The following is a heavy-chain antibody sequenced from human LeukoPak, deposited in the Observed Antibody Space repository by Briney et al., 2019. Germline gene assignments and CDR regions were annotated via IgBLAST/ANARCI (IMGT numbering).Heavy chain of an antibody. CDR3: ARDGYSYGYYFDY. CDR1: GGPICCSSYY. D-gene: IGHD5-18*01. Sequence: SETLSLTCTVSGGPICCSSYYWGWIRQPPGKGLEWIGSIYYSGRTYYNPSLKSRVTTSVDTSKNQFSLKLSSVTAADTAVYYCARDGYSYGYYFDYWGQGTLVTVSS. J-gene: IGHJ4*02. CDR2: IYYSGRT. V-gene: IGHV4-39*07.